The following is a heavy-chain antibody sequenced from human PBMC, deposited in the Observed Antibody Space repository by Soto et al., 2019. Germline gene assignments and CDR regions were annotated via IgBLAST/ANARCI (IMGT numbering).Heavy chain of an antibody. V-gene: IGHV4-34*01. CDR3: AGDNVVVNPIRYYHYGIDV. D-gene: IGHD2-15*01. CDR1: GGSLSRYY. CDR2: IHQSGNA. J-gene: IGHJ6*02. Sequence: SECLSLAWAVHGGSLSRYYWTWIRQPPGKGLEWIGEIHQSGNANYNPSLKSRLSMSVDTSKNQFSLKLTSVTAADTATYYCAGDNVVVNPIRYYHYGIDVWGQGTTVTVSS.